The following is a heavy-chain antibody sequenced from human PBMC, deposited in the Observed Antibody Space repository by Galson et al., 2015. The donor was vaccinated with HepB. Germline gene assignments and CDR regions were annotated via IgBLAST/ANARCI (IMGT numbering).Heavy chain of an antibody. V-gene: IGHV1-18*04. Sequence: SVKVSCKASGYTFTSYGISWVRQAPGQGLEWMGWISAYNGNTNYAQKLQGRVTMTTDTSTSTAYMELRSLRSDDTAVYYCARSYYDFWSGYPPLIDYWGQGTLVTVSS. J-gene: IGHJ4*02. CDR2: ISAYNGNT. CDR3: ARSYYDFWSGYPPLIDY. D-gene: IGHD3-3*01. CDR1: GYTFTSYG.